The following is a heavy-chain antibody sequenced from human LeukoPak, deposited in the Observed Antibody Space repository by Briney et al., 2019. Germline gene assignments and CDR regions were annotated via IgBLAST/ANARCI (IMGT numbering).Heavy chain of an antibody. CDR2: IRSKANSYAT. CDR1: GFTFSGSA. V-gene: IGHV3-73*01. J-gene: IGHJ3*02. Sequence: GGSLRLSCAASGFTFSGSAMHWVRQASGKGLEWVGRIRSKANSYATAYAASVKGSFTISREDSKNTAYLQMNSLKTEDTAVYYCTRHYDILTGYYGGAFDIWGQGTMVTVSS. CDR3: TRHYDILTGYYGGAFDI. D-gene: IGHD3-9*01.